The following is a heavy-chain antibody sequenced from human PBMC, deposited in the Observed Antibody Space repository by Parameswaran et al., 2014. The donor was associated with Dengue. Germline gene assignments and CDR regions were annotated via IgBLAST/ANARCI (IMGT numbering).Heavy chain of an antibody. V-gene: IGHV3-21*01. D-gene: IGHD1-14*01. CDR2: ISSSSSYI. Sequence: VRQMPGKGLEWVSSISSSSSYIYYADSVKGRFTISRDNAKNSLYPQMNSLRAEDTAVYYCARANRRYYYGMDVWGQGTTVTVSS. CDR3: ARANRRYYYGMDV. J-gene: IGHJ6*02.